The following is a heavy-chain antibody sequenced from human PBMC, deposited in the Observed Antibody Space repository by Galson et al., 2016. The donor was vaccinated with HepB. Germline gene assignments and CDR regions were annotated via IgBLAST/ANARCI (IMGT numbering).Heavy chain of an antibody. Sequence: SLRLSCAASGFIVSSYHINWVRQAPGKGLAWVSLINSGGSTYYADSVKGRFTSSRDNSKNTVYLQMNSLRVEDTAVYYCARDRQYSSSWPRRTYYYGMDVWGQGTTVTVAS. CDR3: ARDRQYSSSWPRRTYYYGMDV. J-gene: IGHJ6*02. V-gene: IGHV3-66*01. D-gene: IGHD6-13*01. CDR1: GFIVSSYH. CDR2: INSGGST.